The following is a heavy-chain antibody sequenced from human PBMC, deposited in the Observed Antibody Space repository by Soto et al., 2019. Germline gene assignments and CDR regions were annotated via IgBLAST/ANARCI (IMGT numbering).Heavy chain of an antibody. D-gene: IGHD3-16*01. Sequence: QVQLEESGGGVVQPGTSLRLSCVGSGFTFRSYVIHWVRQAPGKGLEWVALTSYDGSNNFYGDSVKGRFTISRHNSRNTVELQMDSLRFEDTALYYCARWGTTGGLDVWGQGTLVSVSS. CDR2: TSYDGSNN. V-gene: IGHV3-33*05. J-gene: IGHJ4*02. CDR1: GFTFRSYV. CDR3: ARWGTTGGLDV.